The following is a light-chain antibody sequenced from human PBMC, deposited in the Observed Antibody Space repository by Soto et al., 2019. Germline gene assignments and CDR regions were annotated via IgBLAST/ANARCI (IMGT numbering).Light chain of an antibody. CDR2: EVS. J-gene: IGLJ1*01. CDR3: SSRTTSNPYV. V-gene: IGLV2-14*01. Sequence: QSALTQPASVSGSPGKSITISCTGTSSDIGAYNSLSWYQQHPGKAPKLMIYEVSNRPSGVSKRFSASKSGNTASLTISGLQAEDEADYYCSSRTTSNPYVFGTGTKLTVL. CDR1: SSDIGAYNS.